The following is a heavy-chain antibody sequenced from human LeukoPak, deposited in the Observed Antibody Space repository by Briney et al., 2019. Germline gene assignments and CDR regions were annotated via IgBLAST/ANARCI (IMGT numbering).Heavy chain of an antibody. J-gene: IGHJ3*02. V-gene: IGHV1-18*01. CDR2: ISAYNGNT. CDR3: ARDYRYSPHAFDI. CDR1: GYTFTSYG. Sequence: ASVKVSCKASGYTFTSYGISWVRQAPEQGLEWMGWISAYNGNTNYAQKLQGRVTMTTDTSTSTACMELRSLRSDDTAVYYCARDYRYSPHAFDIWGQGTMVTVSS. D-gene: IGHD5-18*01.